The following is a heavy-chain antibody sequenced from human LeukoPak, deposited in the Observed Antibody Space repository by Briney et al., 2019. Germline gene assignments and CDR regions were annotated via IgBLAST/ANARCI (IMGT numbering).Heavy chain of an antibody. CDR3: AKASRGSGSYPFDY. Sequence: GGSLRLSCAASGFTFSSYGMHWVRQAPGKGLEGVAVISYDGSNKYYADSVKGRFTISRDNSKNTLYLQMNSLRAEDTAVYYCAKASRGSGSYPFDYWGQGTLVTVSS. V-gene: IGHV3-30*18. J-gene: IGHJ4*02. CDR2: ISYDGSNK. CDR1: GFTFSSYG. D-gene: IGHD3-10*01.